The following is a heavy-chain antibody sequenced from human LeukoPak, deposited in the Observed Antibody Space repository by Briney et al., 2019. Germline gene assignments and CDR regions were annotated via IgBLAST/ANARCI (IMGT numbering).Heavy chain of an antibody. CDR2: INPNSGGT. J-gene: IGHJ5*02. V-gene: IGHV1-2*02. CDR3: ARDPPYCSSTSCYSNWFDP. Sequence: ASVKVSCKASGYTFTSYDINWVRQATGQGLEWMGWINPNSGGTNYAQKFQGRVTMTRDTSISTAYMELSRLRSDDTAVYYCARDPPYCSSTSCYSNWFDPWGQGTLVTVSS. CDR1: GYTFTSYD. D-gene: IGHD2-2*01.